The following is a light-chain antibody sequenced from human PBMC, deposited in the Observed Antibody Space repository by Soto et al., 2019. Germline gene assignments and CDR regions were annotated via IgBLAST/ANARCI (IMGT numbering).Light chain of an antibody. Sequence: EVVLTQSPATLSLSPGERATLSCRASQSIRNYLAWYQQKPGQAPRLLIYDASNRATGIPARFSGSWSGTDFILTISSLEPEDSGVYYCQQRNDWVTFGGGTKVEIK. J-gene: IGKJ4*01. CDR1: QSIRNY. CDR3: QQRNDWVT. CDR2: DAS. V-gene: IGKV3-11*01.